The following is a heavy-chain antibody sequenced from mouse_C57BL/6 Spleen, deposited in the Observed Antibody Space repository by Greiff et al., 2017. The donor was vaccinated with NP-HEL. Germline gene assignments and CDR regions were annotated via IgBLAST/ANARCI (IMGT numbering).Heavy chain of an antibody. Sequence: QVQLQQSGPGLVQPSQSLSITCTVSGFSLTSYGVHWVRQSPGKGLEWLGVIWSGGSTDYNAAFISRLSISKDNSKSQVFFKMNSLQADDTAIYYCGGYSNLFAYWGQGTLVTVSA. V-gene: IGHV2-2*01. J-gene: IGHJ3*01. CDR3: GGYSNLFAY. D-gene: IGHD2-5*01. CDR1: GFSLTSYG. CDR2: IWSGGST.